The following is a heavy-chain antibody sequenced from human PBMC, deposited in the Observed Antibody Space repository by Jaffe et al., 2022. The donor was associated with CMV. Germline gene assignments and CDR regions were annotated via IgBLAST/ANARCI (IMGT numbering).Heavy chain of an antibody. CDR2: IYHSGST. CDR3: ARAERSWANGKVYYYYYDIDL. D-gene: IGHD1-1*01. Sequence: QVQLQESGPGLVKPSETLSLTCTISGGSISTYYWSWIRQPPGKGLEWLGYIYHSGSTNYNPSLEGRLTISLDTAKNQFSLKLTSVTAADTAVYYCARAERSWANGKVYYYYYDIDLWGKGTTVTVSS. CDR1: GGSISTYY. V-gene: IGHV4-59*01. J-gene: IGHJ6*04.